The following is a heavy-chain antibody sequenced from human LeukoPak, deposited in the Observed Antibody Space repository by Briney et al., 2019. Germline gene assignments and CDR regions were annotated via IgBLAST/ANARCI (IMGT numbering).Heavy chain of an antibody. V-gene: IGHV3-23*01. Sequence: GGSLRLSCAASGFTFSSYGMSWVRQAPGKGLEWVSAISGSGGSTYYADSVKGRFTISRDNSKNTLYLQMNSLRAEVTAVYYCAKLVLKGYCSGGSCLDYWGQGTLVTVSS. CDR1: GFTFSSYG. CDR3: AKLVLKGYCSGGSCLDY. J-gene: IGHJ4*02. D-gene: IGHD2-15*01. CDR2: ISGSGGST.